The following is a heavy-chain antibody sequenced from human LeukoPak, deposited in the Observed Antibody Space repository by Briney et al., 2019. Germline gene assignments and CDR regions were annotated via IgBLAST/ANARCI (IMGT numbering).Heavy chain of an antibody. Sequence: SETLSLTCTVSGGSISSSSYYWGWIRQPPGKGLEWIGSIYYSGSTYYNPSLKSRVTISVDTSKNQFSLKLSSVTAADTAVYYCAREIVATWDSQYYFDYWGQGTLVTVSS. V-gene: IGHV4-39*07. CDR1: GGSISSSSYY. CDR2: IYYSGST. J-gene: IGHJ4*02. CDR3: AREIVATWDSQYYFDY. D-gene: IGHD5-12*01.